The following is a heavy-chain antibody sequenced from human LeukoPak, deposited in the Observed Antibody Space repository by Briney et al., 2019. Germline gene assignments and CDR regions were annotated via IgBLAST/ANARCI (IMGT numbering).Heavy chain of an antibody. D-gene: IGHD1-26*01. V-gene: IGHV1-18*01. CDR1: GYTLTSYG. CDR3: ARGQYGSYYVNYYYYGMDV. CDR2: ISAYNGNT. Sequence: ASVKVSCKASGYTLTSYGISWVRQAPGQGLEWMGWISAYNGNTNYAQKLQGRVTMTTDTSTSTAYMELRSLRSDDTAVYYCARGQYGSYYVNYYYYGMDVWGQGTTVTVSS. J-gene: IGHJ6*02.